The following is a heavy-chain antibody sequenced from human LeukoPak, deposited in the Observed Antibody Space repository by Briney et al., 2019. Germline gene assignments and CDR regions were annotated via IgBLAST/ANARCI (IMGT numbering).Heavy chain of an antibody. CDR2: TYYSGST. CDR1: GGSISSYY. V-gene: IGHV4-59*01. D-gene: IGHD3-10*01. CDR3: ASLRGSGSYYIFDF. Sequence: SETLSLTCTVSGGSISSYYWSWIRQSPGKGLEWIAYTYYSGSTNYNPSLKSRVTISVDTSKNQFSLKLSSVAAADTAVYYCASLRGSGSYYIFDFWGQGTLVTVSP. J-gene: IGHJ4*02.